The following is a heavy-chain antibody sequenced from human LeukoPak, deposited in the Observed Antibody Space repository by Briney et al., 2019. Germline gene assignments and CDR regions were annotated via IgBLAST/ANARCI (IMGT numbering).Heavy chain of an antibody. J-gene: IGHJ6*03. CDR3: ARDENSYYMDV. CDR2: ISYSGST. CDR1: GVSISSGDYY. Sequence: PSETLSLTCAVSGVSISSGDYYWTWIPQPPGKDLEWIGYISYSGSTYYNPSLNSGITISLDTSKNQFSLKVTSVTAADTAVYYCARDENSYYMDVWGTGTTVTVSS. V-gene: IGHV4-30-4*08.